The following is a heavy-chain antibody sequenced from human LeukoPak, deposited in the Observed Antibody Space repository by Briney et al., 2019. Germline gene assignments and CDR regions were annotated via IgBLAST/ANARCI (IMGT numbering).Heavy chain of an antibody. V-gene: IGHV4-34*01. D-gene: IGHD3-22*01. J-gene: IGHJ4*02. CDR2: INHSGST. CDR1: GGSFSGYY. Sequence: SETLSLTCAVYGGSFSGYYWSWIRQPPGKGLEWIGEINHSGSTNYNSSLKSRVTISVDTSKNQFSLKLSSVTAADTAVYYCARVANSYYYDSSGVLDYWGQGTLVTVSS. CDR3: ARVANSYYYDSSGVLDY.